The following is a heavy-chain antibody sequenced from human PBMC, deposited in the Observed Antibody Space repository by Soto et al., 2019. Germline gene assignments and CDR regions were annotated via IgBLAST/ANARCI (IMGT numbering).Heavy chain of an antibody. D-gene: IGHD3-10*01. CDR1: GFTFSSYS. CDR2: ISSSSSTI. J-gene: IGHJ4*02. CDR3: ARDLLHYYGSGSPTRGY. V-gene: IGHV3-48*01. Sequence: AGGSLRLSCAASGFTFSSYSMNWVRQAPGKGLEWVSYISSSSSTIYYADSVKGRFTISRDNAKNSLYLQMNSLRAEDTAVYYCARDLLHYYGSGSPTRGYWGQGTPVTVSS.